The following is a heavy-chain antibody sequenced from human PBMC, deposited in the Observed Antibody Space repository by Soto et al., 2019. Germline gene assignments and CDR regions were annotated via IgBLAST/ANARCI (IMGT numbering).Heavy chain of an antibody. CDR2: SYYSGST. CDR1: GGSISSSSYY. J-gene: IGHJ6*03. CDR3: AILKHLYANYDFWSGYYTGYYYYCMDV. V-gene: IGHV4-39*01. Sequence: QLQLQESGPGLVKPSETLSLTCTVSGGSISSSSYYWGWIRQPPGKGLVWIGSSYYSGSTYYNPYLKSRVTTSIDTSNNQFSLKLSSVTAADTAVYYCAILKHLYANYDFWSGYYTGYYYYCMDVWGKGTTVTVSS. D-gene: IGHD3-3*01.